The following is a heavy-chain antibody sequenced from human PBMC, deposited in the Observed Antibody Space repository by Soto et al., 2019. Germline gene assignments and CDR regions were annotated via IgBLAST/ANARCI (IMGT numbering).Heavy chain of an antibody. CDR1: GSTFSTYS. J-gene: IGHJ6*02. Sequence: GGSLRLSCAASGSTFSTYSVNWVRQAPGKGLEWVSYISSSSSTIYYADSVKGRFTISRDNAKNSLYLQMNSLRDEDTAVYYCARADYGDYGVNYYYGVDVWGQGTTVTVSS. V-gene: IGHV3-48*02. CDR2: ISSSSSTI. CDR3: ARADYGDYGVNYYYGVDV. D-gene: IGHD4-17*01.